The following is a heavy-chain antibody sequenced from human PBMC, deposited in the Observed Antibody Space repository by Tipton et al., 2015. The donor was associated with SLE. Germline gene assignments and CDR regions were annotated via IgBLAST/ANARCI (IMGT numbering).Heavy chain of an antibody. Sequence: TLSLTCTVSGGSISSHYWSWIRQPPGKGLEWIGYIYYGGSTNYNPSLKSRVTISVDTSKNQFSLKLSSVTAADTAVYYCARTQGVWSGYYMDYWGQGTLVTVSS. D-gene: IGHD3-3*01. CDR1: GGSISSHY. CDR3: ARTQGVWSGYYMDY. J-gene: IGHJ4*02. CDR2: IYYGGST. V-gene: IGHV4-59*11.